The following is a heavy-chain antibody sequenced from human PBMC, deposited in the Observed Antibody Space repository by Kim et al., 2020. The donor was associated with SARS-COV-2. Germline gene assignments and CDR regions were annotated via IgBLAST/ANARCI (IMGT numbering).Heavy chain of an antibody. V-gene: IGHV3-15*01. CDR2: IKSKTDGGTT. CDR3: TTDRPSIRGYYGSGSYLYYYYGMDL. CDR1: GFTFSNAW. J-gene: IGHJ6*02. Sequence: GGSLRLSCAASGFTFSNAWMSWVRQAPGKGLEWVGRIKSKTDGGTTDYAAPVKGRFTISRDDSKNTLYLQMNSLKTEDTAVYYCTTDRPSIRGYYGSGSYLYYYYGMDLWGQGTTGTVSS. D-gene: IGHD3-10*01.